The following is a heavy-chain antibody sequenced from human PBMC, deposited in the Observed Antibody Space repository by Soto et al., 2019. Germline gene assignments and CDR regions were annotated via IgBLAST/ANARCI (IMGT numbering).Heavy chain of an antibody. D-gene: IGHD3-10*01. CDR3: ASYSYGRLDY. CDR1: GGSIRSYF. CDR2: FYYSGST. V-gene: IGHV4-59*01. J-gene: IGHJ4*02. Sequence: PSETLSLTCTVSGGSIRSYFWSWIRQPPGKGLEWIGYFYYSGSTNYNPSLNSRVTISVDTSKNQFSLKLKSVTAADTAVYYCASYSYGRLDYWGQGTPVTVSS.